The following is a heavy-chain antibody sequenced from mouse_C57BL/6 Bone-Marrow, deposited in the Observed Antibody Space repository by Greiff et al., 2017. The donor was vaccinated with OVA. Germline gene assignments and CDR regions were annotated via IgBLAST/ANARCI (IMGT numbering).Heavy chain of an antibody. Sequence: EVQVVESGGDLVKPGGSLKLSCAASGFTFSSYGMSWVRQTPDKRLEWVATISSGGSYTYYPDSVKGRFTISRDNAKNTLYLQMSSLKSEDTAMYYCARPHYYYGSSFLDYWGQGTTLTVSS. V-gene: IGHV5-6*01. CDR2: ISSGGSYT. CDR3: ARPHYYYGSSFLDY. J-gene: IGHJ2*01. CDR1: GFTFSSYG. D-gene: IGHD1-1*01.